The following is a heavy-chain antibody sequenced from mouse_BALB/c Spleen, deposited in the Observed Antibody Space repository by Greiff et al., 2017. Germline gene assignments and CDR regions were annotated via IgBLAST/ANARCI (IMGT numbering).Heavy chain of an antibody. CDR3: ARRFYGYPFAY. Sequence: EVQLVESGPGLVKPSQSLSLTCSVTGYSITSGYYWNWIRQFPGNKLEWMGYISYDGSNNYNPSLKNRISITRDTSKNQFFLKLNSVTTEDTATYYCARRFYGYPFAYWGQGTLVTVSA. J-gene: IGHJ3*01. D-gene: IGHD1-2*01. CDR2: ISYDGSN. CDR1: GYSITSGYY. V-gene: IGHV3-6*02.